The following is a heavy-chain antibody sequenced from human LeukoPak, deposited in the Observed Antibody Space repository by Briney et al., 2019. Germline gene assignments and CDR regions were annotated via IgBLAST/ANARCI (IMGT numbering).Heavy chain of an antibody. V-gene: IGHV1-2*02. CDR3: ARVSNIDY. Sequence: ASVKVSCKASGYIFTGYYMHWVRQAPGQGLEWMGWINPNSGGTNYAQKFQGRVTMTRDTSISTAYMELSRLKSDDTAVYHCARVSNIDYWGQGTLVTVSS. J-gene: IGHJ4*02. CDR2: INPNSGGT. D-gene: IGHD2/OR15-2a*01. CDR1: GYIFTGYY.